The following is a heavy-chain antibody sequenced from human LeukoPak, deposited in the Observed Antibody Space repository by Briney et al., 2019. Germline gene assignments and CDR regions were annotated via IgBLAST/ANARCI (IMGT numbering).Heavy chain of an antibody. CDR3: ARSRIYYYDSSGYYYPDAFDI. CDR2: ISYDGSNK. D-gene: IGHD3-22*01. CDR1: GFTFSSYA. V-gene: IGHV3-30-3*01. Sequence: GGSLRLSCAASGFTFSSYAMHWVRQAPGKGLEWVAVISYDGSNKYYADSVKGRFTISRDNSKNTLYLQMNSLRAEDTAVYYCARSRIYYYDSSGYYYPDAFDIWGQGTMVTVSS. J-gene: IGHJ3*02.